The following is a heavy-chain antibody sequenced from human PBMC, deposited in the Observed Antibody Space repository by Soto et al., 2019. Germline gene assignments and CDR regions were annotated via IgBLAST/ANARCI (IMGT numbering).Heavy chain of an antibody. CDR3: ARDSGLANCSSTSCYLDYYYMDV. V-gene: IGHV1-2*04. Sequence: ASVKVSCKASGYTFTGYYMHWVRQAPGQGLEWMGWINPNSGGTNYAQKFQGWVTMTRDTSISTAYMELSRLRSDDTAVYYCARDSGLANCSSTSCYLDYYYMDVWGKGTTVTVSS. J-gene: IGHJ6*03. CDR2: INPNSGGT. CDR1: GYTFTGYY. D-gene: IGHD2-2*01.